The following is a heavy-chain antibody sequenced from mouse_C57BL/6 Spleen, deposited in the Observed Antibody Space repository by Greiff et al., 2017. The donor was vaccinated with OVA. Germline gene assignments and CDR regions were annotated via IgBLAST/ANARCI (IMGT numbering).Heavy chain of an antibody. Sequence: EVQLQQSGAELVKPGASVKLSCTASGFNIKDYYMHWVKQRTEQGLEWIGRIDPEDGETKYAPKFQGKATLTADTSSNTAYLQLSSLTSEDTAVYYGARDYDYDGDYAMDYWGQGTSVTVSS. J-gene: IGHJ4*01. CDR3: ARDYDYDGDYAMDY. CDR1: GFNIKDYY. D-gene: IGHD2-4*01. V-gene: IGHV14-2*01. CDR2: IDPEDGET.